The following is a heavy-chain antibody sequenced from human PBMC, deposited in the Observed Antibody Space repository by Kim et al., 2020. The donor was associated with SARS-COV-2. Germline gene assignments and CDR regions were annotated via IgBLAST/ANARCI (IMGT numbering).Heavy chain of an antibody. CDR3: VRHRGECYGVLRWYFDP. D-gene: IGHD4-17*01. J-gene: IGHJ2*01. Sequence: SETLSLTCAVSGVSITRSNYYWGWIRQSPGKGLEWIGAMYHSGTTYYNPSLKSRISISGDTSKNDFSLRLTSVTASDTGIYYCVRHRGECYGVLRWYFDPWGRGPPVTVSS. CDR1: GVSITRSNYY. V-gene: IGHV4-39*01. CDR2: MYHSGTT.